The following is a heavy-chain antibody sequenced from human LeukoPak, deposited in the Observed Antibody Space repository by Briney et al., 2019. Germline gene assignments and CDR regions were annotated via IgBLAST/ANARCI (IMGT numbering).Heavy chain of an antibody. Sequence: ASVKVSCKASGYTFTGYYMHWVRQAPGQGLEWMGWINPNSGGTNYAQKFQGRVTMTRDTSISTAYMELSSLRSEDTAVYYCARDKRQQKQFDYWGQGTLVTVSS. J-gene: IGHJ4*02. CDR2: INPNSGGT. D-gene: IGHD6-13*01. V-gene: IGHV1-2*02. CDR1: GYTFTGYY. CDR3: ARDKRQQKQFDY.